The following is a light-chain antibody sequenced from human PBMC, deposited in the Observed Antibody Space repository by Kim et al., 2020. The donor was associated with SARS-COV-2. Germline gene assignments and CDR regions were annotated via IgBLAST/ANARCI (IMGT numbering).Light chain of an antibody. CDR2: CNN. CDR3: AAWDDSLDGWV. V-gene: IGLV1-44*01. CDR1: TTNTERQA. Sequence: GNRDHTSSYGLTTNTERQALNGCHQLPGTDPTPSFSCNNRRASGVPDRFSASESGTSASLAISGLQSEDEGDYYCAAWDDSLDGWVFGGGTQLTV. J-gene: IGLJ3*02.